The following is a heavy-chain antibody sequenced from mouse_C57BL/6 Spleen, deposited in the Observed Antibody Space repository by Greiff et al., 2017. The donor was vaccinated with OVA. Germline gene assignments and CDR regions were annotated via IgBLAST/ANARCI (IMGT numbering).Heavy chain of an antibody. CDR1: GFTFSSYA. Sequence: EVKLVESGEGLVKPGGSLKLSCAASGFTFSSYAMSWVRQTPEKRLEWVAYISSGGDYIYYADTVKGRFTISRDNARNTLYLQMSSLKSEDTAMYYCTRAYSNYDYARDYWGQGTSVTVSS. CDR3: TRAYSNYDYARDY. D-gene: IGHD2-5*01. CDR2: ISSGGDYI. V-gene: IGHV5-9-1*02. J-gene: IGHJ4*01.